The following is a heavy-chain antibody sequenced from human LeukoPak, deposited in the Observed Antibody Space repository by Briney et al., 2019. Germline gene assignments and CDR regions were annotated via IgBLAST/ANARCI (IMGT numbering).Heavy chain of an antibody. D-gene: IGHD3-10*01. CDR1: GFTFSSYW. J-gene: IGHJ3*02. CDR3: ARVLLWFGELHLAFDI. CDR2: IKQDGSEK. Sequence: GGSLRLSCAASGFTFSSYWMSWVRQAPGKGLEWVANIKQDGSEKYYVDSVKGRFTISRDNAKNSLYLQMNSLRAEDTAVYYCARVLLWFGELHLAFDIWGQGTMVTVSS. V-gene: IGHV3-7*01.